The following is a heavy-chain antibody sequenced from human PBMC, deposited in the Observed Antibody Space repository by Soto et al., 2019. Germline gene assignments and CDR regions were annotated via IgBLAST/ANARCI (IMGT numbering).Heavy chain of an antibody. Sequence: GGSLRLSCAASGFTFSSYGMHWVRQAPGKGLEWVAVIWYDGSNKYYADSVKGRFTISRDNSKNSLYLQMNSLRAEDTAVYYCARGLLWFGELLPSYCYYYGMDVWGQGTTVTVSS. CDR2: IWYDGSNK. CDR3: ARGLLWFGELLPSYCYYYGMDV. D-gene: IGHD3-10*01. CDR1: GFTFSSYG. J-gene: IGHJ6*02. V-gene: IGHV3-33*01.